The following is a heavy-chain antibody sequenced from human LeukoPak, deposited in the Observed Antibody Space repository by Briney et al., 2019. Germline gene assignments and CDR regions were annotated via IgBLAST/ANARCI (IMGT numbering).Heavy chain of an antibody. D-gene: IGHD6-13*01. V-gene: IGHV4-39*01. J-gene: IGHJ3*02. CDR1: GGSNSSSSYY. CDR3: ARLEQIRGIAAAGTLGAFDI. Sequence: PSETLSLTCTVSGGSNSSSSYYWGWIRQPPGKGLEWIGSIYYSGSTYYNPSLKSRVTISVDTSKNQFSLKLSSVTAADTAVYYCARLEQIRGIAAAGTLGAFDIWGQGTMVTVSS. CDR2: IYYSGST.